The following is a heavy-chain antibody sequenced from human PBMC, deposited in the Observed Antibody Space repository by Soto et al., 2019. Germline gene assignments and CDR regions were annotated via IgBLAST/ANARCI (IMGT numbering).Heavy chain of an antibody. D-gene: IGHD5-18*01. V-gene: IGHV1-24*01. Sequence: GASVKVSCKVSGYTLTELSMHRVRQAPGKGLEWMGGFDPEDGETIYAQKFQGRVTMTEDTSTDTAYMELSSLRSEDTAVYYCASTPTAMVYNWFDPWGQGTLVTVSS. CDR1: GYTLTELS. J-gene: IGHJ5*02. CDR2: FDPEDGET. CDR3: ASTPTAMVYNWFDP.